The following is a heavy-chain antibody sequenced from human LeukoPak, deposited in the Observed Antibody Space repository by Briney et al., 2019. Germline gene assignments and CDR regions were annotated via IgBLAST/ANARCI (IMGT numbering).Heavy chain of an antibody. CDR2: IGTAGDT. CDR1: GFTFSSYA. Sequence: GGSLRLSCAASGFTFSSYAMHWVRQATGKGLEWVSGIGTAGDTYYPGSVKGRFTISRENAKNSLYLQMNSLRAGDTAVYYCARAHSGNYGEDWFDPWGQGTLVTVSS. J-gene: IGHJ5*02. D-gene: IGHD1-26*01. V-gene: IGHV3-13*01. CDR3: ARAHSGNYGEDWFDP.